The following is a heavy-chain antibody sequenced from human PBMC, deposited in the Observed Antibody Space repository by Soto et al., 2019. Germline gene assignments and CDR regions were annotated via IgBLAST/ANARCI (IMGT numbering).Heavy chain of an antibody. CDR2: IYYSGST. CDR3: ASRGTVPKRYYYYGMDV. Sequence: PSQTMSLPCSVAGGSSSSSSYYCGWIRQPPGKGLEWIGSIYYSGSTYYNPSLKSRVTISVDTSKNQFSLKLSSVTAADTAVYYCASRGTVPKRYYYYGMDVWGQGTTVTVSS. D-gene: IGHD3-16*01. J-gene: IGHJ6*02. V-gene: IGHV4-39*01. CDR1: GGSSSSSSYY.